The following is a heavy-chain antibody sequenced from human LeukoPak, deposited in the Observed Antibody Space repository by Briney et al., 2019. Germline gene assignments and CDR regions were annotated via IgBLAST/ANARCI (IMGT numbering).Heavy chain of an antibody. D-gene: IGHD3-3*01. J-gene: IGHJ4*02. CDR1: GFTFSNYG. Sequence: PGGSLGLSCAASGFTFSNYGMHWVRQAPGKGLEWVAFIRHDGGNKYYADSVKGRFTVSRENVKNSLYLQMNSLRAEDTAVYYCARDRSHVDYDFWSGYEFDYWGQGTLVTVSS. V-gene: IGHV3-30*02. CDR2: IRHDGGNK. CDR3: ARDRSHVDYDFWSGYEFDY.